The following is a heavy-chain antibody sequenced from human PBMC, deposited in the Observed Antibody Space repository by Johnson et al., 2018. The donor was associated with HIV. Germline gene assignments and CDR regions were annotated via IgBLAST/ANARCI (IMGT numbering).Heavy chain of an antibody. D-gene: IGHD4-11*01. CDR3: AKGHDYMSNGDFDI. CDR2: ISYDGSNK. J-gene: IGHJ3*02. CDR1: GFTFSSYA. V-gene: IGHV3-30*04. Sequence: QVQLVESGGGVVQPGRSLRLSCAASGFTFSSYAMHWVRQAPGKGLEWVAVISYDGSNKYYADSVKGRFTISRDNSKNTLYLQMKSLRPEDTAGYYCAKGHDYMSNGDFDIWGQGTMVAVSS.